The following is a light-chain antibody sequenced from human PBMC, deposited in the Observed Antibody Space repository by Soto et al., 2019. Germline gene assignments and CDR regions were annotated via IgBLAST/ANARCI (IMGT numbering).Light chain of an antibody. CDR3: TSYAGSNIWV. V-gene: IGLV2-8*01. CDR1: SSDVGAYNY. Sequence: QSALTQPPSASGSPGQSVTISCTGTSSDVGAYNYVSWYQQYPGKAPKLMIYEVNKRPSGVPDRFSGSKSGKTASLTVSGLQPEDEDDYHCTSYAGSNIWVFGGGTKVTVL. J-gene: IGLJ3*02. CDR2: EVN.